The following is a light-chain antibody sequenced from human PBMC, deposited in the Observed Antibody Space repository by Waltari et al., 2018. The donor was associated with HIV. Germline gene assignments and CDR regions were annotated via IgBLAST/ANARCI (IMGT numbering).Light chain of an antibody. J-gene: IGLJ3*02. Sequence: QSVLTQPPSASGTPGQRVTISCSGGTSNIGNNYVYLYQQLPGTAPKLLIYRHNQRPPGVPVRFSGSKSGTSACLAISGLRSEDDADYYCAAWDDSLSGPVFGGGTKLTVL. V-gene: IGLV1-47*01. CDR3: AAWDDSLSGPV. CDR2: RHN. CDR1: TSNIGNNY.